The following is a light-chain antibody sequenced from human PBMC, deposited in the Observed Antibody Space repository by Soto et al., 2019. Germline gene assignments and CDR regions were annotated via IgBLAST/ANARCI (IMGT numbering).Light chain of an antibody. V-gene: IGKV3-11*01. CDR2: DAS. Sequence: ENVFTQSPAPLSLSPGERATLSFRASQSVSSYLAWYQQKPGQAPRLLIYDASNRATGIPARFSGSGSGTDFTLTISSLEPEDFAVYYCQQRSNWPGTFGQGTRLEIK. J-gene: IGKJ5*01. CDR3: QQRSNWPGT. CDR1: QSVSSY.